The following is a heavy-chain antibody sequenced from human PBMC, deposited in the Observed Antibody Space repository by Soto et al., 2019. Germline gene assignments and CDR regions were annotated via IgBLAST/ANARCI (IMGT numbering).Heavy chain of an antibody. CDR3: AKDLFTKSYDFWSGSLYYYYGMDV. V-gene: IGHV3-30*18. CDR2: ISYDGSNK. J-gene: IGHJ6*02. D-gene: IGHD3-3*01. CDR1: GFTFSSYG. Sequence: GGSLRLSCAASGFTFSSYGMHWVRQAPGKGLEWVAVISYDGSNKYYADSVKGRFTISRDNSKNTLYLQMNSLRAEDTAVYYCAKDLFTKSYDFWSGSLYYYYGMDVWGQGTTVTVSS.